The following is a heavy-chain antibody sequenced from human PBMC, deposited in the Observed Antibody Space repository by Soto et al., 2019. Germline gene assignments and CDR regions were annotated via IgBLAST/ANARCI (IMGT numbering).Heavy chain of an antibody. CDR2: ISAYNGNT. J-gene: IGHJ5*02. Sequence: QVQLVQSGAEVKKPGASVKVSCKASGYTFTSYGISWVRQAPGQGLEWMGWISAYNGNTNYAQKLQGRVTMTTDTSTSTAYMELRSLRSDDTAVYYCARVVVVVPADPYNWFDPWGQGTLVTVSS. V-gene: IGHV1-18*01. D-gene: IGHD2-2*01. CDR1: GYTFTSYG. CDR3: ARVVVVVPADPYNWFDP.